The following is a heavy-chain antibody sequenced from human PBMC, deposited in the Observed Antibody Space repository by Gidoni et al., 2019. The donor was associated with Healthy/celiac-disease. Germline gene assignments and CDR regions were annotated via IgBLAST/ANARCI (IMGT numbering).Heavy chain of an antibody. CDR2: IYPGDSDT. CDR1: GYSFTSYW. J-gene: IGHJ3*02. V-gene: IGHV5-51*01. Sequence: VQLVQSGAEVKRPGESLKISGKGSGYSFTSYWIGWVRQMPGKGLEWMGIIYPGDSDTRYSPSFQCQVTISADKSISTAYLQWSSLKASDTAMYYCARRGRIAAAGAWHDAFDIWGQGTMVTVSS. CDR3: ARRGRIAAAGAWHDAFDI. D-gene: IGHD6-13*01.